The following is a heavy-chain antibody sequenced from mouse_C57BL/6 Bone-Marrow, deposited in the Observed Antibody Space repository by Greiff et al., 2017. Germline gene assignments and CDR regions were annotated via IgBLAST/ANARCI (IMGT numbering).Heavy chain of an antibody. CDR1: GFTFSDYG. J-gene: IGHJ1*03. Sequence: EVQLVESGGGLVKPGGSLKLSCAASGFTFSDYGMHWVRQAPEKVLEWVAYISSGSSTIYYAAPVKGRFTISRDNAKNTLFLQMTSLRSEDTAMYYCARRAYYYGSRGWYFDVWGTGTTVTVSS. D-gene: IGHD1-1*01. V-gene: IGHV5-17*01. CDR3: ARRAYYYGSRGWYFDV. CDR2: ISSGSSTI.